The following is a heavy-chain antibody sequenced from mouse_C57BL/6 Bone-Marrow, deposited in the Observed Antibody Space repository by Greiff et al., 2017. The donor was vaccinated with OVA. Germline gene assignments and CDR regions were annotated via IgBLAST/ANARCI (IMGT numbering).Heavy chain of an antibody. J-gene: IGHJ1*03. CDR1: GFTFSDYY. D-gene: IGHD1-1*01. Sequence: EVKLVESEGGLVQPGSSMKLSCTASGFTFSDYYMAWVRQVPEKGLEWVANINYDGSSTYYLDSLKSRFIISRDNAKNILYLQMSSLKSEDTATYYCARAGTTVNWYFDVWGTGTTVTVSS. CDR2: INYDGSST. V-gene: IGHV5-16*01. CDR3: ARAGTTVNWYFDV.